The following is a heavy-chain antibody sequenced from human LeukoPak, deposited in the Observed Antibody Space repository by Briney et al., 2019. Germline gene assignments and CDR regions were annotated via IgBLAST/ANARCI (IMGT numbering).Heavy chain of an antibody. Sequence: ASVKVSCKASGYTFTSYDINWVRQATGQGLEWMGWMNPNSGNTGYAQKFQGRVTMTRNTSISTAYMELSSLRSEDTAVYYCAKDPNWNYLLRAFDIWGQGTMVTVSS. CDR2: MNPNSGNT. J-gene: IGHJ3*02. V-gene: IGHV1-8*01. CDR1: GYTFTSYD. CDR3: AKDPNWNYLLRAFDI. D-gene: IGHD1-7*01.